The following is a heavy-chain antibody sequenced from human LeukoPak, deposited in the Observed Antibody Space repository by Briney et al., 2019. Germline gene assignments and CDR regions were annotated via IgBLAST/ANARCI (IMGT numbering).Heavy chain of an antibody. CDR2: ISGSGGST. Sequence: PGGSLRLSCAASGFTFSSYAMSWVRQAPGKGLEWVSAISGSGGSTYYADSVKGRFTISRDNSKNTLYLQMNSLRAEDTAVYYCAKGSTAYYYYYYMDVWGKGTTVTVSS. D-gene: IGHD2-2*01. CDR1: GFTFSSYA. V-gene: IGHV3-23*01. CDR3: AKGSTAYYYYYYMDV. J-gene: IGHJ6*03.